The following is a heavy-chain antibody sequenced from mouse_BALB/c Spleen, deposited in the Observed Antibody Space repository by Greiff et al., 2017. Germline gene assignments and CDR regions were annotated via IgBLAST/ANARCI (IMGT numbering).Heavy chain of an antibody. CDR2: ISYDGSN. J-gene: IGHJ3*01. Sequence: VQLKQSGPGLVKPSQSLSLTCSVTGYSITSGYYWNWIRQFPGNKLEWMGYISYDGSNNYNPSLKNRISITRDTSKNQFFLKLNSVTTEDTATYYCARDRHYDGYPFAYWGQGTLVTVSA. CDR3: ARDRHYDGYPFAY. V-gene: IGHV3-6*02. CDR1: GYSITSGYY. D-gene: IGHD2-3*01.